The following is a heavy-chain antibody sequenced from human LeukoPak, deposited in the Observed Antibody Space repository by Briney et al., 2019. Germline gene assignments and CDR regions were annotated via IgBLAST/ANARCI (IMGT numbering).Heavy chain of an antibody. V-gene: IGHV3-23*01. CDR1: GFTFSAYT. CDR2: ISGSGGST. CDR3: AKVRSASRTSAFDI. J-gene: IGHJ3*02. D-gene: IGHD6-13*01. Sequence: GGSLRLSCAASGFTFSAYTMHWVRQAPGKGLEWVSGISGSGGSTYYADSVKGRFTISRDNSKNTLSLQLNSLRAEDTAVYFCAKVRSASRTSAFDIWGQGTMVTVSS.